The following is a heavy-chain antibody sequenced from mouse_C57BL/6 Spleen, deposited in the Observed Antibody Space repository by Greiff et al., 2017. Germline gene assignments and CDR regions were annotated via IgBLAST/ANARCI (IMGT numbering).Heavy chain of an antibody. D-gene: IGHD4-1*01. J-gene: IGHJ1*03. CDR1: GFNIKDDY. V-gene: IGHV14-4*01. CDR3: TTAWDAWYFDV. CDR2: IDPENGDT. Sequence: VQLKQSGAELVRPGASVKLSCTASGFNIKDDYMHWVKQRPEQGLEWIGWIDPENGDTEYASKFQGKATITADTSSNTAYLQLSSLTSEDTAVYYCTTAWDAWYFDVWGTGTTVTVSS.